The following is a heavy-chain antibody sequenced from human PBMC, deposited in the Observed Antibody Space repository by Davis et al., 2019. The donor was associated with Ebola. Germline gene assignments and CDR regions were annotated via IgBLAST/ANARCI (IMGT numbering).Heavy chain of an antibody. CDR3: VRHGDRGDTVKGMDV. V-gene: IGHV4-34*01. CDR1: GGSFSGYY. Sequence: PSETLSLTCAVYGGSFSGYYWSWIRQPPGKGLEWIGYIYYSGSTYYNPSLKSRVTISVDTSKNQFSLKLSSVTAADTAVYFCVRHGDRGDTVKGMDVWGQGTTVTVS. J-gene: IGHJ6*02. CDR2: IYYSGST. D-gene: IGHD3-10*01.